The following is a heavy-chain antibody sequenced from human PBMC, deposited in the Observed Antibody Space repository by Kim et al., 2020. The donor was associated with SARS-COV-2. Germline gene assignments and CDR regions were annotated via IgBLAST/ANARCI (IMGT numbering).Heavy chain of an antibody. V-gene: IGHV3-23*01. J-gene: IGHJ3*02. Sequence: SVKGRFTISSDNSKNTLYLQMNSLRAEDTAVYYCAKVQEQQLPGGGAFDIWGQGTMVTVSS. D-gene: IGHD6-13*01. CDR3: AKVQEQQLPGGGAFDI.